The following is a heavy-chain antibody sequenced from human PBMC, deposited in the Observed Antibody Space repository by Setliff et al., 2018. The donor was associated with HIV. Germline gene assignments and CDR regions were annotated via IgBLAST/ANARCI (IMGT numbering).Heavy chain of an antibody. D-gene: IGHD3-3*01. CDR2: IYRTGNT. Sequence: PGGSLRLSCAASGFTFSSYAMSWVRQAPGRGLEWVSVIYRTGNTYYADSVKGRFTISRDDSKNTLYLQMNSLRAEDTAVYYCARDPFLAQGFWSGYYSDYWGQGTLVTVSS. V-gene: IGHV3-66*01. CDR3: ARDPFLAQGFWSGYYSDY. J-gene: IGHJ4*02. CDR1: GFTFSSYA.